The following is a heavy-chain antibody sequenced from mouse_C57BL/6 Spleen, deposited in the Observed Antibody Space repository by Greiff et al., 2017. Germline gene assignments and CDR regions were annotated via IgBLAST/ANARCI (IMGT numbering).Heavy chain of an antibody. CDR2: INPSNGGT. CDR3: ARGYSNYRYAMDY. D-gene: IGHD2-5*01. Sequence: GQLQQPGTELVKPGASVKLSCKASGYTFTSYWMHWVKQRPGQGLEWIGNINPSNGGTNYNEKFKSKATLTVDKSSSTAYMQLSSLTSEDSAVYYCARGYSNYRYAMDYWGQGTSVTVSS. V-gene: IGHV1-53*01. CDR1: GYTFTSYW. J-gene: IGHJ4*01.